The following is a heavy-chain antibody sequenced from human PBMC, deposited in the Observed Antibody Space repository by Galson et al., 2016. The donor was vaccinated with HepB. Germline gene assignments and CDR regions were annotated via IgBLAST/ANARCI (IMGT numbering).Heavy chain of an antibody. J-gene: IGHJ3*02. D-gene: IGHD5-12*01. CDR2: INQDGSEK. CDR1: GFTFGSYW. CDR3: ARDPGYSAFDI. Sequence: PRLSCAASGFTFGSYWMSWVRQAPGKGLELAANINQDGSEKSYVDSAKGRFTISRDNAKNSLYLQMNSLRAEDTAVYFCARDPGYSAFDIWGQGTMVTVSS. V-gene: IGHV3-7*04.